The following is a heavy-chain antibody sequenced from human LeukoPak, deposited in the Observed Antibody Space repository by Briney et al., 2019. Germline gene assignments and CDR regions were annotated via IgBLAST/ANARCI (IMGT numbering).Heavy chain of an antibody. V-gene: IGHV3-21*01. CDR3: ARALRTVANDY. CDR1: GFTFSSYS. J-gene: IGHJ4*02. Sequence: GGSLMLSCAASGFTFSSYSMNWGRQIPGPGVEGLSCIRSSSSCICSSDTPKRRIPITRANATNSLYLQMNSLRAEDTAVYYCARALRTVANDYWGQGTLVTVSS. D-gene: IGHD5-12*01. CDR2: IRSSSSCI.